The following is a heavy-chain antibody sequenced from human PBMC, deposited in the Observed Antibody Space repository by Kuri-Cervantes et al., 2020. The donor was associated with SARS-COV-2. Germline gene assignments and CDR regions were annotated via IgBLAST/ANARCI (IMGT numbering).Heavy chain of an antibody. CDR1: GFTYSSYS. J-gene: IGHJ4*02. D-gene: IGHD3-3*01. CDR2: ISGSSSTK. Sequence: GGSLRLSCAASGFTYSSYSMNWVRQAPGKGLEWVSYISGSSSTKYYADSVKGRFTISRDNAKNSLYLQMNSLRAEDTAVYYCARGGVGITVDYWGQGTLVTVSS. V-gene: IGHV3-48*01. CDR3: ARGGVGITVDY.